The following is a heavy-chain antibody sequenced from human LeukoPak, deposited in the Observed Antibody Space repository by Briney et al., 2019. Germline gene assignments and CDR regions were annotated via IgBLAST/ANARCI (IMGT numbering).Heavy chain of an antibody. CDR1: GGSISSYY. Sequence: SETLSLTCTVSGGSISSYYWSWIRQPPGKGLEWIGYIYTSGSTNYNPSLKSRVTISVDTSKNQFSLKLSSVTAADTAVYYCAAMYYDFWGGYPVPYYYYMDVWGKGTTVTVSS. CDR3: AAMYYDFWGGYPVPYYYYMDV. CDR2: IYTSGST. D-gene: IGHD3-3*01. J-gene: IGHJ6*03. V-gene: IGHV4-4*09.